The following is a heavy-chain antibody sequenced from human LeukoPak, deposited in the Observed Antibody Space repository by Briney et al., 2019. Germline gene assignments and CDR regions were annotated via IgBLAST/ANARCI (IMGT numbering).Heavy chain of an antibody. D-gene: IGHD5-24*01. CDR3: ASMRWQLFDY. CDR1: GGSFSGYY. V-gene: IGHV4-34*01. J-gene: IGHJ4*02. Sequence: SETLSPTCAVYGGSFSGYYWSWIRQPPGKGLEWIGEINHSGSANYNPSLKSRVTISVDTSKNQFSLKLSSVTAADTAVYYCASMRWQLFDYWGQGTLVTVSS. CDR2: INHSGSA.